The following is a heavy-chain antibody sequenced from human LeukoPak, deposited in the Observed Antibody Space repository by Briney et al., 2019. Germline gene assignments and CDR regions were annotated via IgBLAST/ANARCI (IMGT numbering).Heavy chain of an antibody. Sequence: SGTTLVKPTQTLTLTCTFSGFSLTSSGVGVVWIRQPPGKALECLALIYWNDDKRYSPSLKSRLTISKDTSKNQVVLTMANTDPADTGTYYCATFGYVNWFDPWGQGTLVSVSS. CDR2: IYWNDDK. J-gene: IGHJ5*02. CDR1: GFSLTSSGVG. D-gene: IGHD3-22*01. V-gene: IGHV2-5*01. CDR3: ATFGYVNWFDP.